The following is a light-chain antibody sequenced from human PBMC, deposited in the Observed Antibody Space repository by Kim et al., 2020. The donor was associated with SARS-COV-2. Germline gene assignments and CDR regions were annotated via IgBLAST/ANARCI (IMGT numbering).Light chain of an antibody. CDR2: TIS. Sequence: ASLGDRVTITCQASQVSTTYLAWFQQKPGKAPKSLIYTISNLHGGVPSKFSGGGSGTDFTLTISSLQPEDVETYYCQQYQSYPLTFGGGTKVDIK. V-gene: IGKV1-16*02. J-gene: IGKJ4*01. CDR3: QQYQSYPLT. CDR1: QVSTTY.